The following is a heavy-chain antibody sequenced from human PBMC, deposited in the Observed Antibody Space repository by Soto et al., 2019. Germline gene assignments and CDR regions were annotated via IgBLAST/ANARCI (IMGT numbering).Heavy chain of an antibody. D-gene: IGHD3-16*02. J-gene: IGHJ3*02. CDR1: GGSISSYY. CDR2: IYYSGST. V-gene: IGHV4-59*01. Sequence: PSETLSLTCTVSGGSISSYYWSWIRQPPGKGLEWIGYIYYSGSTNYTPSLKSRVTISVDTSKNQFSLKLSSVTAADTAVYYCARDFQMITFGGVIGRAFDIWGQGTMVTVSS. CDR3: ARDFQMITFGGVIGRAFDI.